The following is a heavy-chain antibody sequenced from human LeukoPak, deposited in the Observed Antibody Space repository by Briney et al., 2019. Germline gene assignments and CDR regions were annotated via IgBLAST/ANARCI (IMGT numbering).Heavy chain of an antibody. Sequence: PGRSLRLSCAASGFTFSSYGMHWVRQAPGKGLEWVAVIWYDGSNKYYADSVKGRFTISRDNSKNTLYLQMNSLRAEDTAVYYCARGRGTIYMFDYWGQGTLVTVSS. J-gene: IGHJ4*02. CDR2: IWYDGSNK. D-gene: IGHD2/OR15-2a*01. CDR3: ARGRGTIYMFDY. CDR1: GFTFSSYG. V-gene: IGHV3-33*01.